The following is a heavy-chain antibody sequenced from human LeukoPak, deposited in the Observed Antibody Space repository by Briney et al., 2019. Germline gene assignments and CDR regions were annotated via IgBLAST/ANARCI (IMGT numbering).Heavy chain of an antibody. J-gene: IGHJ6*03. CDR2: IDNAGGDI. Sequence: PGGSLRLSCAASKFSFSNYEMNWVRQAPGKGPEWIAYIDNAGGDIYYAESVKGRFTISRDNAKNSLYLQMNSPRVEDTAVYYCAREEKYSGSEFYYYYMDVWGKGTTVTVSS. V-gene: IGHV3-48*03. D-gene: IGHD5-12*01. CDR3: AREEKYSGSEFYYYYMDV. CDR1: KFSFSNYE.